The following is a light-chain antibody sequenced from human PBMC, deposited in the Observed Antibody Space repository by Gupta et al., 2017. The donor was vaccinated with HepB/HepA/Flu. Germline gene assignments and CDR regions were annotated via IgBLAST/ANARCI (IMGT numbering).Light chain of an antibody. J-gene: IGKJ4*01. CDR2: AAS. Sequence: ILLTHSPSFLSASVGDRVTITCRASQGINRFLAWYQQKPGNAPKLLIYAASVLQSGVPSRFSGSGSGTEFTLTISSLQPEDFATYYCQQRNTSPLTFGGGTKVEIK. V-gene: IGKV1-9*01. CDR3: QQRNTSPLT. CDR1: QGINRF.